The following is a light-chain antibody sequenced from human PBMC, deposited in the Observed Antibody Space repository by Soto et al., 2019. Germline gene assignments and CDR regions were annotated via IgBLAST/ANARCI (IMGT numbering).Light chain of an antibody. CDR3: HSYDSSLSGAV. J-gene: IGLJ2*01. CDR2: GNS. Sequence: QSVLTQPPSVSGAPGQRVTISCTGSSSNIGAGYDVHWYQQLPGTAPKLLIYGNSNRPSGVPDRFSGSKSGTSASLAITGFQAEDEDDYYCHSYDSSLSGAVFGGGTTLTVL. V-gene: IGLV1-40*01. CDR1: SSNIGAGYD.